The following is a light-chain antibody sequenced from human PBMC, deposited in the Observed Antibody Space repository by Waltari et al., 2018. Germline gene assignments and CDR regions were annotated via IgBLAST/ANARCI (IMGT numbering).Light chain of an antibody. J-gene: IGKJ2*01. V-gene: IGKV1-39*01. Sequence: DIKMTQSPSPLSASVGDRVTITCRASQTIYNSLNWYQHKPGKAPKLLISDTSTLQSGVPSRFSGRGSGTEFTLTISRLQPEDFGTYYCQQSYTLPYTFGQGTKLDI. CDR3: QQSYTLPYT. CDR1: QTIYNS. CDR2: DTS.